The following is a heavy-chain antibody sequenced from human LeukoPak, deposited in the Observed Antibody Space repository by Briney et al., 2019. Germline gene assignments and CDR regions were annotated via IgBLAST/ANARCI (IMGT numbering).Heavy chain of an antibody. V-gene: IGHV1-24*01. Sequence: GASVKVSCKVSGYTLTELSMHWVRQAPGKGLEWMGGFDPEDGETIYAQKFQGRVTMTEDTSTDTAYMELSSLRSEDTAVYYCAKGNGYSYGRYYFDYWGQGTLVTVSS. CDR3: AKGNGYSYGRYYFDY. D-gene: IGHD5-18*01. J-gene: IGHJ4*02. CDR2: FDPEDGET. CDR1: GYTLTELS.